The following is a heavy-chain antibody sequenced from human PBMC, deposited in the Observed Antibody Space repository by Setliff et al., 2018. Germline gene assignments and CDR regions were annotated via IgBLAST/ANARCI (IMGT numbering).Heavy chain of an antibody. CDR1: GYTFTSYG. CDR3: ARDRSRGPNYFDP. V-gene: IGHV1-18*01. CDR2: ISGYDGSS. J-gene: IGHJ5*02. Sequence: GASVKVSCKASGYTFTSYGITWVRQAPGQGLEWIGWISGYDGSSNHVQKLQGRVIMTTDTSTNTAYMELRSLTSDDTAVHYCARDRSRGPNYFDPWGQGTQVTVSS. D-gene: IGHD1-7*01.